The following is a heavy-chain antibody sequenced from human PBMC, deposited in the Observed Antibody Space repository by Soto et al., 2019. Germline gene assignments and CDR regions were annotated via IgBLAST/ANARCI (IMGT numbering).Heavy chain of an antibody. Sequence: GGSLRLSCAASGFTFSSYWMHWVRQAPGKGLVWVSRMNSDRGDTYYADSVKSRFTISRDNARNTVYLQKNSLSVEDTAVYYCAREGMGFSNWFDPRGQGTLVTVSS. CDR2: MNSDRGDT. J-gene: IGHJ5*02. D-gene: IGHD2-8*01. CDR3: AREGMGFSNWFDP. V-gene: IGHV3-74*01. CDR1: GFTFSSYW.